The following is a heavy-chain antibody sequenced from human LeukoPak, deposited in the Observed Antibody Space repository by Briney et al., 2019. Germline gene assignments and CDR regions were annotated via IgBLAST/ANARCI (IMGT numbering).Heavy chain of an antibody. CDR1: GYTLTELS. CDR3: ARSSSIAARPSDY. CDR2: INAGNGNT. Sequence: ASVKVSCKVSGYTLTELSMHWVRQAPGQRLEWMGWINAGNGNTKYSQKFQGRVTITRDTSASTAYMELSSLRSEDTAVYYCARSSSIAARPSDYWGQGTLVTVSS. J-gene: IGHJ4*02. D-gene: IGHD6-6*01. V-gene: IGHV1-3*01.